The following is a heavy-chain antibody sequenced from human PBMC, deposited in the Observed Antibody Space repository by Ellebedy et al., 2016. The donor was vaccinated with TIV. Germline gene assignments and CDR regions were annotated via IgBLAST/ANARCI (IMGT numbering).Heavy chain of an antibody. CDR2: IVFSGTAA. CDR1: GFTFNIAG. D-gene: IGHD3-3*01. J-gene: IGHJ4*02. V-gene: IGHV3-21*01. CDR3: ARDGSEWSRDY. Sequence: GESLKISCAASGFTFNIAGMTWVRLAPGKGLEWVGTIVFSGTAAYYSDSVKGRFIISRDNAKNSLFLQMNSLRVEDTAVYYCARDGSEWSRDYWGQGTLVTVSS.